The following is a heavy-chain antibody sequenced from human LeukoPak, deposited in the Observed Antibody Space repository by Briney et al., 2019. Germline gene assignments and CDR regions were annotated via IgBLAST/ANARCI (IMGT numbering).Heavy chain of an antibody. J-gene: IGHJ4*02. V-gene: IGHV1-69*06. CDR3: ASGYYDYAWGSYPLDY. Sequence: ASVKVSCKASGGTFSSYAISWVRQAPGQGLEWMGGIIPIFGTANYAQKFQGRVTITADKSTSTAYMELSSLRSEDTAVYYCASGYYDYAWGSYPLDYWGQGTLVTVSS. CDR2: IIPIFGTA. CDR1: GGTFSSYA. D-gene: IGHD3-16*02.